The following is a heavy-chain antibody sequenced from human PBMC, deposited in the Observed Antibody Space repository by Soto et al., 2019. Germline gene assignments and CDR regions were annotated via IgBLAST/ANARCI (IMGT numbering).Heavy chain of an antibody. J-gene: IGHJ6*02. V-gene: IGHV3-53*04. CDR3: ARSDSSGWSIYGMDV. D-gene: IGHD6-19*01. CDR1: GFTVSSNY. Sequence: EVPVVESGGGLVQPGGSLRLSCAASGFTVSSNYMNWVRQAPGKGLEWVSVISGAGNTYYADSVKGRFTISRHNSQNTLYLQMNSLRADDTAVYYCARSDSSGWSIYGMDVWGQGTTVTVSS. CDR2: ISGAGNT.